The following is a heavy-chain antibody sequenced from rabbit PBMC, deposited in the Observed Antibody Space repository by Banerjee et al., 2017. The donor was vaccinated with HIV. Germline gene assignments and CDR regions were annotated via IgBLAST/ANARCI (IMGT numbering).Heavy chain of an antibody. CDR1: GFSFNNKYV. V-gene: IGHV1S45*01. CDR2: INTSSGNT. J-gene: IGHJ6*01. Sequence: QEQLEESGGDLVKPEGSLTLTCTASGFSFNNKYVMCWVRQAPGKGLELIACINTSSGNTVYANWAKGRFTISRSTSLNTVTLQMTSLTAADTASYFCARDLAGVIGWNFGLWGPGTLVTVS. D-gene: IGHD4-1*01. CDR3: ARDLAGVIGWNFGL.